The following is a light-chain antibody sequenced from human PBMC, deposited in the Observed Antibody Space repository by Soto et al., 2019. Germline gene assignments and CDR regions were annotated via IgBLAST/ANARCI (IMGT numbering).Light chain of an antibody. CDR1: QSVSSN. J-gene: IGKJ1*01. Sequence: EIVFTQSPATLSVSPGERATLSCRASQSVSSNLAWYQQKPGQAPRLLIYGASSRATGIPDRFSGSGSGTDFTLTISRLEPEDFAVFYCQQYGSSPRTFGQRTKVDI. CDR2: GAS. V-gene: IGKV3-20*01. CDR3: QQYGSSPRT.